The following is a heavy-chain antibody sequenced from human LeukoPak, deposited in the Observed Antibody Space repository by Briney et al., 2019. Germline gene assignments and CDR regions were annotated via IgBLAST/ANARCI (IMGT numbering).Heavy chain of an antibody. CDR1: GYTFTGSY. Sequence: ASVKVSCKTSGYTFTGSYLHWVRQIPGQGLEWMGWTNPSTGGTKSAQQFEGRVTMTRDTSNTTGYLELRSLRLDDTATYYCARGGAFCSITTCHEFDHWGQGTLVIVSS. CDR3: ARGGAFCSITTCHEFDH. D-gene: IGHD2-2*01. J-gene: IGHJ4*02. CDR2: TNPSTGGT. V-gene: IGHV1-2*02.